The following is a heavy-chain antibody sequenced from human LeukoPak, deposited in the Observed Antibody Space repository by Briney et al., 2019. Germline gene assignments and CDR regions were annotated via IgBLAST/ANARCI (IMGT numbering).Heavy chain of an antibody. CDR1: GYSISSGYY. J-gene: IGHJ3*02. D-gene: IGHD4-23*01. V-gene: IGHV4-38-2*02. CDR2: IYHSGST. Sequence: PSETLSLTCTVSGYSISSGYYWGWIRQPPGKGLEWIGSIYHSGSTYYNPSLKSRVTISVDTSKNQFSLKLSSVTAADTAVYYCAVYDYGGMGAFDIWGQGTMVTVSS. CDR3: AVYDYGGMGAFDI.